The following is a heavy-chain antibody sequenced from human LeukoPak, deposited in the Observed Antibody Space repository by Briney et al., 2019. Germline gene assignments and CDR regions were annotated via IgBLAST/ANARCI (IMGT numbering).Heavy chain of an antibody. J-gene: IGHJ4*02. CDR2: INHSGST. D-gene: IGHD3-3*01. CDR1: GGSFSVYY. V-gene: IGHV4-34*01. CDR3: ARGYTIFGVVIKGFDY. Sequence: SETLSLTCAVYGGSFSVYYWSWIRQPPGKGLEWIGEINHSGSTNYNPSLKSRVTISVDTSKNQFSLKLSSVTAADTAVYYCARGYTIFGVVIKGFDYWGQGTLVTVSS.